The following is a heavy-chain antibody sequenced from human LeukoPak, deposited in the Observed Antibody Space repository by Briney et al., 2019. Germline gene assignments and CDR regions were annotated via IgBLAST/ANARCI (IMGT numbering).Heavy chain of an antibody. CDR3: ARVVLSGAYQIDL. J-gene: IGHJ5*02. CDR2: INGDGXTT. CDR1: GFTXSTXX. D-gene: IGHD2/OR15-2a*01. V-gene: IGHV3-74*01. Sequence: GGSLRLSXAXSGFTXSTXXXXXXRXAXGXXXXXXSRINGDGXTTTYAXXXXXXXTXXRDNAQSTLYLQVNSLRVEXAAVYYCARVVLSGAYQIDLWGQGTLVTVSS.